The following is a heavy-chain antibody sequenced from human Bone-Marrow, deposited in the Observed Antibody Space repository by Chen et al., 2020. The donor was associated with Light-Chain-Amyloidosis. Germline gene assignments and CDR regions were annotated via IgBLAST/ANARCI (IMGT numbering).Heavy chain of an antibody. CDR1: GYSISSGSY. D-gene: IGHD3-9*01. CDR2: IYHSGST. Sequence: QVQLQESGPGLVKPSETLFLTCGVSGYSISSGSYWGWIRQPPGKGLEWIGTIYHSGSTYYNPSLKSRVTISVDTSKNQFSLNLSSVTAADTAVYYCARETFYDILTEFDYWGQGTLVTVSS. J-gene: IGHJ4*02. CDR3: ARETFYDILTEFDY. V-gene: IGHV4-38-2*02.